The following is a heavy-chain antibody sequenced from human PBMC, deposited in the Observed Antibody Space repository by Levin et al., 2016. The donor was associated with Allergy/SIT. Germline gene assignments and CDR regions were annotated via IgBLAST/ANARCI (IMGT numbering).Heavy chain of an antibody. CDR1: EFMFRDYY. D-gene: IGHD1-20*01. J-gene: IGHJ6*02. CDR2: ISERSDKT. CDR3: ARGLLDITYGMDV. V-gene: IGHV3-11*01. Sequence: GESLKISCAASEFMFRDYYMSWVRRAPGRGLEWLAYISERSDKTYHADSVKGRFTASRDNALNSLYLQMNRLRADDTAVYYCARGLLDITYGMDVWGQGTTAIVSS.